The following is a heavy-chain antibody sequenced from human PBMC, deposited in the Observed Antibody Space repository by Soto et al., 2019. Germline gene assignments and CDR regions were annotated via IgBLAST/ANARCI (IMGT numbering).Heavy chain of an antibody. Sequence: QVQLQESGPGLVKPSETLSLTCTVSGGSISSYYWSWIRQPPGKGLEWIGYIYYSGSTNYNPSLTSRVTISVDTSTNQFSLQLSSVTAADTAVYYCARDVRYGGDYYGMDVWGQGTTVTVSS. CDR2: IYYSGST. CDR1: GGSISSYY. CDR3: ARDVRYGGDYYGMDV. V-gene: IGHV4-59*01. J-gene: IGHJ6*02. D-gene: IGHD3-16*01.